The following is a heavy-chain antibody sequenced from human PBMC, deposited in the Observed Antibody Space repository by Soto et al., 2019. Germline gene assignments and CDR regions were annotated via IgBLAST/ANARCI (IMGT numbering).Heavy chain of an antibody. CDR3: ARDDPYYAILPGYLAVAAGYSYYGMAV. V-gene: IGHV1-18*01. Sequence: QVQLVQSGAEVKKPGASVKVSCKASGYTFTSYGISWVRQAPGQGLEWMGWISAYNGNTNYAQKLQGRVTMTTDTSTSTPYMELRSLPSHATAVYSCARDDPYYAILPGYLAVAAGYSYYGMAVWGQGTTVTVSS. D-gene: IGHD3-9*01. J-gene: IGHJ6*02. CDR1: GYTFTSYG. CDR2: ISAYNGNT.